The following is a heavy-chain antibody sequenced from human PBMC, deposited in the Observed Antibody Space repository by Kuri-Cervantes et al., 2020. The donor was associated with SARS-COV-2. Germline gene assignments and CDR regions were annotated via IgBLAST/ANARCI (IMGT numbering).Heavy chain of an antibody. Sequence: GGSLRLSCAASGFTFGSYTMHWVRQAPGKGLEWVAVISYDGNSKYYADSVKGRFTISRDNSKNTLYLQMNSLRAEDTAIYYCSRDRGYSGTSSPVYWGQGTLVTVSS. V-gene: IGHV3-30-3*01. CDR2: ISYDGNSK. CDR3: SRDRGYSGTSSPVY. D-gene: IGHD1-26*01. J-gene: IGHJ4*02. CDR1: GFTFGSYT.